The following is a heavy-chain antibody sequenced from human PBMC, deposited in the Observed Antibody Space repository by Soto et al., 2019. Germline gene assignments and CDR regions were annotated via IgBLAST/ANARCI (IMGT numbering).Heavy chain of an antibody. CDR3: ARDGGAY. D-gene: IGHD3-16*01. V-gene: IGHV3-30-3*01. CDR2: MSYDGSNK. CDR1: GFTFSSYA. Sequence: QVQLGESGGGVVQPGRSLRLSCAASGFTFSSYAMHWVRRAPGKGLEWMAVMSYDGSNKYYADSVKGRFTISRDNSKNTLYLQMISLRPEDTALYYCARDGGAYWGQGTLVIVSS. J-gene: IGHJ4*02.